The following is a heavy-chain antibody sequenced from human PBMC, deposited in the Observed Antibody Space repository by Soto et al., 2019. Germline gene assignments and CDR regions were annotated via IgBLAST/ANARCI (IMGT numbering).Heavy chain of an antibody. Sequence: EVQLLESGGGLVQPGGSLRLSCAASGFTFSSYAMSWVRQAPGKGLEWVSAISGSGGSTYYADSVKGRFTISRDNSKTPLFLKRNGLRAEDTAVYYCAKENGCSSSWFEFDYWGQGTLVTVSS. J-gene: IGHJ4*02. V-gene: IGHV3-23*01. CDR1: GFTFSSYA. CDR2: ISGSGGST. D-gene: IGHD6-13*01. CDR3: AKENGCSSSWFEFDY.